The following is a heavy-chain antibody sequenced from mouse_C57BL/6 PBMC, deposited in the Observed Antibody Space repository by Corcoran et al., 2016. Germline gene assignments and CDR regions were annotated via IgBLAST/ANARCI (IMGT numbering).Heavy chain of an antibody. J-gene: IGHJ4*01. CDR3: ALTTVVDYAMDY. CDR1: GYSITSGYY. CDR2: ISYDGSN. D-gene: IGHD1-1*01. Sequence: DVQLQESGPGLVKPSQSLSLTCSVTGYSITSGYYWNWIRQFPGNKLEWMGYISYDGSNNYNPSLKNRISITRDTSKNQFFLKLNSVTTEDTATYYCALTTVVDYAMDYWGQGTSVTVSS. V-gene: IGHV3-6*01.